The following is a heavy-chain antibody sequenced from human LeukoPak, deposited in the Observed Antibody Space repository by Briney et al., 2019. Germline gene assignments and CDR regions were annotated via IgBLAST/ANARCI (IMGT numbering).Heavy chain of an antibody. CDR3: ARRKRSGCSSTSCLLNWFDP. CDR1: GGSFSGYY. Sequence: PSETLSLTCAVYGGSFSGYYWSWIRQPPGKGLEWIGEINHSGSTNYNPSLKSRFTISVDTSKNQFSLKLSSVTAADTAVYYWARRKRSGCSSTSCLLNWFDPWGQGTLVTVSS. CDR2: INHSGST. J-gene: IGHJ5*02. V-gene: IGHV4-34*01. D-gene: IGHD2-2*01.